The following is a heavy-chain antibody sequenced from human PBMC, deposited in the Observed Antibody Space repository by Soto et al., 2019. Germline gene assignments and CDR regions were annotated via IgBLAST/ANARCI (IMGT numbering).Heavy chain of an antibody. D-gene: IGHD1-1*01. V-gene: IGHV4-30-4*01. CDR3: ATMETPATGLYYFDY. Sequence: QVQLQESGPGLVKPSQTLSLTCTVSGGSISSGNYYWSWIRQPPGKGLEWIGFISYSGSTYYNASLKSRFTISVDTSKNQFSLNLSFVTAADTAVYYCATMETPATGLYYFDYWGQGTLVTVSS. CDR1: GGSISSGNYY. J-gene: IGHJ4*02. CDR2: ISYSGST.